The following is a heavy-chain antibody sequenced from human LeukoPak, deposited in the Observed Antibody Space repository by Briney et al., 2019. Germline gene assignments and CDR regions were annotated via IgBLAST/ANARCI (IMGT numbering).Heavy chain of an antibody. V-gene: IGHV7-4-1*02. CDR2: INTNTGNP. CDR1: GYTFTSYA. J-gene: IGHJ4*02. D-gene: IGHD5-18*01. Sequence: ASVKVSCKASGYTFTSYAMNWVRQAPGQGLEWMGWINTNTGNPTYAQGFTGRFVFSLDTSVSTAYLQISSLKAEDTVVYDCARAGPRIQLWLMEDYWGQGTLVTVSS. CDR3: ARAGPRIQLWLMEDY.